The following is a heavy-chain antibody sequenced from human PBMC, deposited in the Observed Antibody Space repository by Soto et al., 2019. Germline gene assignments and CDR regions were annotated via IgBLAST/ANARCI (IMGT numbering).Heavy chain of an antibody. D-gene: IGHD3-9*01. Sequence: QVQLVQSGAEVKKPGASVKVSCKASGYTFTSYRIRWVRQAPGQGLEWMGWISAYNGNRNYAQKLQGRVTMTTDKSTSTAYMELRNLRSDDTAVDYCARGHDVLTRYYTVSLVLSFWFDPWGQGTLVTVSS. V-gene: IGHV1-18*01. CDR1: GYTFTSYR. CDR3: ARGHDVLTRYYTVSLVLSFWFDP. CDR2: ISAYNGNR. J-gene: IGHJ5*02.